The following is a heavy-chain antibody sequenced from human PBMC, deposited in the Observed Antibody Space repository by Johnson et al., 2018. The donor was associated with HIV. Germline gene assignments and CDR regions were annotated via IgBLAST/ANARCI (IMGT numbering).Heavy chain of an antibody. Sequence: VQLVESGGGLVQPGGSLRLPCTASGFTVSNNYMTWVRQAPGKGLEWVSVIYSGGSTYNADSVKGRLTISRDNSKNTLDLQMNSLIAEDTAVYYCAKDLSDCSGYHDAFDIWGQGTMVTVSS. CDR1: GFTVSNNY. D-gene: IGHD3-22*01. CDR2: IYSGGST. J-gene: IGHJ3*02. CDR3: AKDLSDCSGYHDAFDI. V-gene: IGHV3-66*01.